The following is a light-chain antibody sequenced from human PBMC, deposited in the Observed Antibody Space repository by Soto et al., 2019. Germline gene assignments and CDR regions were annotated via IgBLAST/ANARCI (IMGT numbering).Light chain of an antibody. V-gene: IGKV3-11*01. J-gene: IGKJ4*01. CDR3: QQRSDWAVIN. CDR1: QSVSSY. CDR2: DAS. Sequence: EIVLTQSPATLSLSPGERATLSCRASQSVSSYLAWYQQKPGQAPRLLIYDASNRATGIPARFSGSGSGTDFTLTISSLEPEDFAVYYCQQRSDWAVINFGGGTKVDSK.